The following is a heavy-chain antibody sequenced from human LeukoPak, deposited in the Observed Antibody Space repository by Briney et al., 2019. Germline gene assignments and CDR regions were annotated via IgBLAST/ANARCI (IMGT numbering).Heavy chain of an antibody. CDR1: GYTFTGYY. CDR3: AREVVTMVRGVSGPFDY. V-gene: IGHV1-2*02. CDR2: INPNSGGT. Sequence: ASVKVSCKASGYTFTGYYMHWVRQAPGQGLEWKGWINPNSGGTNYAQKFQGRVTMTRDTSISTAYMELSRLRSDDTAVYYCAREVVTMVRGVSGPFDYWGQGTLVTVSS. J-gene: IGHJ4*02. D-gene: IGHD3-10*01.